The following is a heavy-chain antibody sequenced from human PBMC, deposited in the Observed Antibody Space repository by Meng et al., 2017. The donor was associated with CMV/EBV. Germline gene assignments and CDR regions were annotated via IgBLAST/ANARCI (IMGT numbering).Heavy chain of an antibody. CDR3: ARGVVTMIVVYDP. Sequence: LQLQEPGPGLVKPSETLSLTCTVSGGSISSSSYYWGWIRQPPGKGLEWIGSIYYSGSTYYNPSLKSRVTISVDTSKNQFSLKLSSVTAADTAVYYCARGVVTMIVVYDPWGQGTLVTVSS. J-gene: IGHJ5*02. CDR2: IYYSGST. CDR1: GGSISSSSYY. D-gene: IGHD3-22*01. V-gene: IGHV4-39*07.